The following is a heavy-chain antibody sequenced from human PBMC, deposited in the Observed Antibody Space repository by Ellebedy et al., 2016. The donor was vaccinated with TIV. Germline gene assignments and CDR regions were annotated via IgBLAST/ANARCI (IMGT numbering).Heavy chain of an antibody. CDR3: AIRIGDGDYKIDY. D-gene: IGHD4-17*01. V-gene: IGHV4-4*02. J-gene: IGHJ4*02. CDR1: GGSISSSNW. CDR2: IYHSGST. Sequence: MPSETLSLTCAVSGGSISSSNWWSWVRQPPGKGLEWIGEIYHSGSTNYNPSLKSRVTISVDKSKNQFPLKLSSVTAADTAVYYCAIRIGDGDYKIDYWGQGTLVTVSS.